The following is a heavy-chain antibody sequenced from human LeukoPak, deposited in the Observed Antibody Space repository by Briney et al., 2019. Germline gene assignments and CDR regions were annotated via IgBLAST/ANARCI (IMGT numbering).Heavy chain of an antibody. V-gene: IGHV4-34*01. CDR2: INHSGST. D-gene: IGHD2-2*01. J-gene: IGHJ5*02. CDR3: ARIAGYCSSTSCP. CDR1: GGSFSGYY. Sequence: SETPSLTCAVYGGSFSGYYWSWIRQPPGKGLEWIGEINHSGSTNYNPSLKSRVTISVDTSKNQFSLKLSSVTAADTAVYYCARIAGYCSSTSCPWGQGTLVTVSS.